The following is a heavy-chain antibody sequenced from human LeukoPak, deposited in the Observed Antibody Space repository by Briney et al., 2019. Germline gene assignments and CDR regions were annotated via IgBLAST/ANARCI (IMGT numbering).Heavy chain of an antibody. Sequence: ASVKISCKASGDTFTGYYMHWVRQAPGQGPEWMGWINPNSGGTNYAQKFQGRVTMTRDTSISTAYMELSRLRSDDTAVYYCAWEVGATTLYYAFDIWGQGTMVTVSS. CDR3: AWEVGATTLYYAFDI. CDR1: GDTFTGYY. D-gene: IGHD1-26*01. V-gene: IGHV1-2*02. J-gene: IGHJ3*02. CDR2: INPNSGGT.